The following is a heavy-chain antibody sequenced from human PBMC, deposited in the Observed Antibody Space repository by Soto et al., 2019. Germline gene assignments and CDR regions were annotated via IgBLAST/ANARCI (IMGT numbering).Heavy chain of an antibody. CDR3: ARVESDWGYFDY. CDR1: GGSISSSSYY. V-gene: IGHV4-30-4*08. D-gene: IGHD7-27*01. J-gene: IGHJ4*02. Sequence: SETLSLTCTVSGGSISSSSYYWGWIRQPPGKGLEWIGYIYYSGSTYYNPSLKSRVTISVDTSKNQFSLKLSSVTAADTAVYYCARVESDWGYFDYWGQGTLVTVSS. CDR2: IYYSGST.